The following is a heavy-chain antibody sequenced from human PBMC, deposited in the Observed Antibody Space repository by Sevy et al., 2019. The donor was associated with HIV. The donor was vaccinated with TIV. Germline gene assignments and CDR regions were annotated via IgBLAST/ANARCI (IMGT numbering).Heavy chain of an antibody. CDR1: GFTFRNYW. V-gene: IGHV3-74*01. CDR3: TRVRAAITIGWANWFDP. CDR2: INSDGSST. Sequence: GGSLRLSCAASGFTFRNYWMHWVRQAPGKGLVWVSRINSDGSSTSYADSVKGRFTISRDNAKNTLYLQMNSLRAEDTALYYCTRVRAAITIGWANWFDPWGQGTLVTVSS. D-gene: IGHD3-10*01. J-gene: IGHJ5*02.